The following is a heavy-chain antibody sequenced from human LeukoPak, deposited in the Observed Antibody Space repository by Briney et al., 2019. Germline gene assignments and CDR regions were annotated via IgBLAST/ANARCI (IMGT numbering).Heavy chain of an antibody. J-gene: IGHJ3*02. D-gene: IGHD1-1*01. V-gene: IGHV3-49*03. CDR3: TRDPYSQLERRNGRAFDI. CDR2: IRSKAYGGTT. CDR1: GFTFGDYA. Sequence: PGGSLRLSCTASGFTFGDYAMSWFRQAPGKGLEWVGFIRSKAYGGTTEYAASVKGRFTISRDDSKSIAYLQMNSLKTEDTAVYYCTRDPYSQLERRNGRAFDIWGQGTMVTVSS.